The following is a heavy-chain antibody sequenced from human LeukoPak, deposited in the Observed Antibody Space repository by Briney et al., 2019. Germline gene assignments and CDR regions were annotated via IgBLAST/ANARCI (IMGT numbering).Heavy chain of an antibody. J-gene: IGHJ4*02. D-gene: IGHD3-22*01. CDR1: GFTFDDYA. CDR2: TSWNSGSI. CDR3: AKGRGYPYYFDY. V-gene: IGHV3-9*01. Sequence: GGSLRLSCAASGFTFDDYAMHWVRQAPGKGLEWVSGTSWNSGSIGYADSVKGRFTISRDNAKNSLYLQMNSLRAEDTALYYCAKGRGYPYYFDYWGQGTLVTVSS.